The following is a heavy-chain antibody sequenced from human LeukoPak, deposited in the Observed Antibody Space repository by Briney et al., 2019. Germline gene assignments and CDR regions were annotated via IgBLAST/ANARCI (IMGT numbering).Heavy chain of an antibody. J-gene: IGHJ4*02. CDR1: GFTVRGNY. CDR2: IYSGGST. Sequence: GGSLRLSCAASGFTVRGNYMSWVRQAPGKGLEWVSVIYSGGSTYYADSVKGRFTISRDNSKNTLYLQMNSLRAADTAVYYCARDGVGSGWYDYWGQGTLVTVSS. D-gene: IGHD6-19*01. CDR3: ARDGVGSGWYDY. V-gene: IGHV3-53*01.